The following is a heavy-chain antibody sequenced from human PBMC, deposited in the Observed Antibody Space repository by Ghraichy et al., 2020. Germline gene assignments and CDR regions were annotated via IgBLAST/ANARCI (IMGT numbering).Heavy chain of an antibody. CDR1: GYTFPSYD. Sequence: ASVKVSCKASGYTFPSYDINWVRQATGQGLEWMGWMHPNSGNTGYAQNFQGRLTMTRNTSISTAYMELSSLRSEDTAVYYCARGRHYYVSGKLMSYYYGLDVWSQGATVTVSS. J-gene: IGHJ6*02. CDR2: MHPNSGNT. V-gene: IGHV1-8*01. D-gene: IGHD3-10*01. CDR3: ARGRHYYVSGKLMSYYYGLDV.